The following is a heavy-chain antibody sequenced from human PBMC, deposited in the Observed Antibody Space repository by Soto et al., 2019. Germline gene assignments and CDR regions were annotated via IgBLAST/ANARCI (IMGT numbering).Heavy chain of an antibody. J-gene: IGHJ3*02. CDR1: GFTFSSYG. Sequence: SGGSLRLSCAASGFTFSSYGMHWVRQAPGKGLEWVAVISYDGSNKYYADSVKGRFTISRDNSKNTLYLQMNSLRAEDTAVYYCAKAHLDSSGYYYRGGHDAFDIWGQGTMVTVSS. CDR2: ISYDGSNK. V-gene: IGHV3-30*18. CDR3: AKAHLDSSGYYYRGGHDAFDI. D-gene: IGHD3-22*01.